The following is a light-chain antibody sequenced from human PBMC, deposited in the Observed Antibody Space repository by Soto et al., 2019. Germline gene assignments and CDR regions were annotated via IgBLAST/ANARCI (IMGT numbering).Light chain of an antibody. Sequence: EVTQTKSPLSTSVGERVTITCRASQGISSYLNWYQQRPGKAPKVLIYGASTLQSGVPSRFSGSGSGTEFTLTISSLQPEDFATYYCQQGYSISWTVGQGGKV. CDR1: QGISSY. V-gene: IGKV1-39*01. CDR2: GAS. CDR3: QQGYSISWT. J-gene: IGKJ1*01.